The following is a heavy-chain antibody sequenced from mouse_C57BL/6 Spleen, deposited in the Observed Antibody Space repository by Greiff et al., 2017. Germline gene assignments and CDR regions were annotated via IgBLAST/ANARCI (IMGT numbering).Heavy chain of an antibody. V-gene: IGHV1-75*01. CDR1: GYTFTDYY. CDR3: ARYPYYGSSYRYFDV. J-gene: IGHJ1*03. D-gene: IGHD1-1*01. CDR2: IFPGSGST. Sequence: VQLQQSGPELVKPGASVKISCKASGYTFTDYYLNWVKQRPGQGLEWIGWIFPGSGSTYYNEKFTGKATLTVDKSSSTAYMLLSSLTSEDSAVYFCARYPYYGSSYRYFDVWGTGTTVTVSS.